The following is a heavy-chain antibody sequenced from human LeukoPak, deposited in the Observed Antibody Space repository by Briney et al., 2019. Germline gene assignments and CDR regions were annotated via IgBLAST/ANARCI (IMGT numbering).Heavy chain of an antibody. CDR3: ARGGYYYDSKAYYFDY. Sequence: GASVKVSCKASGYTFTSYYMHWVRQAPGQGLEWMGIINPSGGSTSYAQKFQGRVTMTRDTSTSTVYMELSSLRSEDTAVYYCARGGYYYDSKAYYFDYWGQGTLVTVSS. V-gene: IGHV1-46*01. D-gene: IGHD3-22*01. CDR2: INPSGGST. J-gene: IGHJ4*02. CDR1: GYTFTSYY.